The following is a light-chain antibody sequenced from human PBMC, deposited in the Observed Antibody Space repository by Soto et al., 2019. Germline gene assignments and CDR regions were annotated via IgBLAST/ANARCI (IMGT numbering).Light chain of an antibody. Sequence: EIVLTQSPGTLSLSPGERATLSCRASQSVSNYLAWYQRKPGQAPRLLIYGGSSRATGIPDRFSGSGSGTDFTRTISRLEPEDFAVYYCHQYGGSPQTFGQGTKVEIK. V-gene: IGKV3-20*01. J-gene: IGKJ1*01. CDR1: QSVSNY. CDR2: GGS. CDR3: HQYGGSPQT.